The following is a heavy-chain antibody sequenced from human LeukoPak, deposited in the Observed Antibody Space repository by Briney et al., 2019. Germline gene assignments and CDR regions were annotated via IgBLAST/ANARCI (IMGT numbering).Heavy chain of an antibody. CDR1: GDSISSYF. D-gene: IGHD3-9*01. CDR2: IYSGGGT. V-gene: IGHV4-4*08. J-gene: IGHJ6*03. CDR3: ARDRYYDILTGYHGKGYYYYMDV. Sequence: SETLSLTCTVSGDSISSYFWSWVRQPPGKGLEWIGFIYSGGGTNYNPSLKSRLTISVDTSKNQFSLRLSSVTAADTAVYYCARDRYYDILTGYHGKGYYYYMDVWGKGTTVTVSS.